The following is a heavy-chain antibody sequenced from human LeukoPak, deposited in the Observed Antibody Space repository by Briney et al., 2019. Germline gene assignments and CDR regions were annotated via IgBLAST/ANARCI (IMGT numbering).Heavy chain of an antibody. Sequence: SETLSLTCAVYGGSFSGYYWSWIRQPPGKGLEWIGEINHSGSTNYNPSLKSRVTISVDTSKNQFSLKLSSVTAADTAAYYCARWGGMNDAFDIWGQGTMVTVSS. D-gene: IGHD3-16*01. J-gene: IGHJ3*02. CDR2: INHSGST. CDR3: ARWGGMNDAFDI. CDR1: GGSFSGYY. V-gene: IGHV4-34*01.